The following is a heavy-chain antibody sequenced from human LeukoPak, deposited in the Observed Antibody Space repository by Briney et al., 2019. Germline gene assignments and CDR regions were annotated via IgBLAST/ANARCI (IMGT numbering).Heavy chain of an antibody. D-gene: IGHD2-2*01. Sequence: GGSLRLSCAASGFTFSSYWMSWVRQAPGKGLEWVVNIKQDGSEKYYVDSVKGRFTISRDNAKNSLYLQMNSLRAEDTAVYYCARIYCSSTSCYDYYMDVWGKGTTVTVSS. CDR1: GFTFSSYW. V-gene: IGHV3-7*01. J-gene: IGHJ6*03. CDR2: IKQDGSEK. CDR3: ARIYCSSTSCYDYYMDV.